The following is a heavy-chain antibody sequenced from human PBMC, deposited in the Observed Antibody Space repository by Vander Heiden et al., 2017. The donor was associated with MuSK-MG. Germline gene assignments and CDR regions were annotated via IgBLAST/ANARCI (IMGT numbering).Heavy chain of an antibody. CDR1: GYTFPSYD. Sequence: QVQLVQSGAEVKKPGASVKVSCQASGYTFPSYDINWVRQATGQGLEWMGWMNPNSGNTGYAQKFQGRVTMTRNTSISTAYMELSSLRSEDTAVYYCARGRGIAVVYYYYMDVWGKGTTVTVSS. CDR3: ARGRGIAVVYYYYMDV. CDR2: MNPNSGNT. V-gene: IGHV1-8*01. J-gene: IGHJ6*03. D-gene: IGHD3-16*01.